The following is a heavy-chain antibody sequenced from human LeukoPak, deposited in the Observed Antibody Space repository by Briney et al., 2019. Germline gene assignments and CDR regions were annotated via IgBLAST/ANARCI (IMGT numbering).Heavy chain of an antibody. J-gene: IGHJ4*02. V-gene: IGHV3-48*01. D-gene: IGHD3-3*01. CDR2: VSGSGDST. CDR1: GFTFSSYS. Sequence: GGSLRLSCAASGFTFSSYSMNWVRQAPGKGLEWVSYVSGSGDSTYYADSVRGRFTISRDNAKNSLYLQMNSLRAEDTAVYYCARFEGPGFLEWLLGPFDYWGQGTLVTVSS. CDR3: ARFEGPGFLEWLLGPFDY.